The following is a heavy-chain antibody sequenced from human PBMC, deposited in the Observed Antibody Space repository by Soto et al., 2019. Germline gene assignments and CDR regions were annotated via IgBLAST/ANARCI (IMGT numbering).Heavy chain of an antibody. D-gene: IGHD1-7*01. CDR2: IYPGDSDI. CDR1: GYSFTNYW. J-gene: IGHJ4*02. CDR3: ARPDRSTGGTFEY. Sequence: GESLKISCKGSGYSFTNYWIGWVRQMPGKGLEWMGMIYPGDSDIRYSPSFQGQVTISADKSISTAYLQWSSLKASDTAMYYCARPDRSTGGTFEYWGQGTQVTVSS. V-gene: IGHV5-51*01.